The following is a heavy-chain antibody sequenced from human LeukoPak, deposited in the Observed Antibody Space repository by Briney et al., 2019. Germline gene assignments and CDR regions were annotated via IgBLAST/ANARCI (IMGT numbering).Heavy chain of an antibody. J-gene: IGHJ4*02. CDR3: ARDGSTSGYLLNFDY. CDR2: IKRQTEGWTK. CDR1: GFTFSDAW. Sequence: GGSLRLSCAASGFTFSDAWLNWVRQTPEKGLEWVARIKRQTEGWTKDYAAPVKGRFTISRDDSKSTVYLQMNSLEIEDTAVYYCARDGSTSGYLLNFDYWGQGTLVTVSS. D-gene: IGHD3-22*01. V-gene: IGHV3-15*01.